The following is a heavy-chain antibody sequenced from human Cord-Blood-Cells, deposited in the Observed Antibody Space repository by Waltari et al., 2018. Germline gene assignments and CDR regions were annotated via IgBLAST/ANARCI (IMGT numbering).Heavy chain of an antibody. CDR2: IYYSGST. J-gene: IGHJ4*02. Sequence: QLQLQESGPGLVKPSETLSLTCTVSGGSFSSSSYYWGWIRQPPGKGLEWIGSIYYSGSTYYNPSLKSRVTISVDTSKNQFSLKLSSVTAADTAVYYCARKCSSSDGGGFDYWGQGTLVTVSS. V-gene: IGHV4-39*01. CDR1: GGSFSSSSYY. CDR3: ARKCSSSDGGGFDY. D-gene: IGHD6-6*01.